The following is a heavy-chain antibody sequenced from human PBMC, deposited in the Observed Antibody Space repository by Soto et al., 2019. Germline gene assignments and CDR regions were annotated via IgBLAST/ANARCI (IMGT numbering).Heavy chain of an antibody. D-gene: IGHD1-26*01. V-gene: IGHV4-34*01. CDR2: INHSGST. CDR3: ARRYGGNFDH. J-gene: IGHJ4*02. Sequence: SETLSLTCAVYGGSFSGHYWSWIRQTPGKGLEWIGRINHSGSTNYNPSLKSRVTISVDTSKNQFSLKLRSVTGADTAVYYCARRYGGNFDHWGQGTLVTVSS. CDR1: GGSFSGHY.